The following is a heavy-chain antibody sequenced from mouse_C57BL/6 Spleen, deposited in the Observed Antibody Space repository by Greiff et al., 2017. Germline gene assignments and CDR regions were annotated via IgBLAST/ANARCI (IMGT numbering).Heavy chain of an antibody. D-gene: IGHD2-1*01. J-gene: IGHJ3*01. CDR2: IDPETGGT. Sequence: QVQLKQSGAELVRPGASVTLSCKASGYTFTDYEMHWVKQTPVHGLEWIGAIDPETGGTAYNQKFKGKAILTADKSSSTAYMELRSLTSEDSAVYYCTREDYGNFAWFAYWGQGTLVTVSA. CDR3: TREDYGNFAWFAY. CDR1: GYTFTDYE. V-gene: IGHV1-15*01.